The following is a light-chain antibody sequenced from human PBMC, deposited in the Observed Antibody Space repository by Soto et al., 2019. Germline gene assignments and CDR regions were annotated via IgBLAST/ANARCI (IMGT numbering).Light chain of an antibody. CDR3: AAWDGSLQSWV. V-gene: IGLV1-44*01. J-gene: IGLJ3*02. CDR1: SSNIGSHV. Sequence: QSVLTQPPSASVTPGQRVTISCSGSSSNIGSHVVNWYQQVPGTAPKLLIYTNNQRPSGVPDRFSDSKSGTSASLAISGLQSEDEADYYCAAWDGSLQSWVFGGGTKLTVL. CDR2: TNN.